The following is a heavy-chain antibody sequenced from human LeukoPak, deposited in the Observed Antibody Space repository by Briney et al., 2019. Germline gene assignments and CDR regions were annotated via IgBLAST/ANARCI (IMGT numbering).Heavy chain of an antibody. CDR2: VKSRSAGETT. V-gene: IGHV3-15*01. CDR1: GFSISNDW. CDR3: TLIQGWGSGSYYRDF. J-gene: IGHJ4*02. D-gene: IGHD3-10*01. Sequence: RTGGSLRLSCAASGFSISNDWMSWVRQAPGKGLEWVARVKSRSAGETTDYAAPAKGRFTISRDDSKNTLYLQMNSLKTEDTAVYYCTLIQGWGSGSYYRDFWGQGTLVTVSS.